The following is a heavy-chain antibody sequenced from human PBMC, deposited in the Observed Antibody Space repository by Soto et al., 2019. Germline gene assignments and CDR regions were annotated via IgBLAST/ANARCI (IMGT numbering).Heavy chain of an antibody. CDR2: IKSKTDGGTT. CDR3: TTDDPINRN. V-gene: IGHV3-15*01. Sequence: NPGGSLRLSCAASGFSFSNAWMSWVRQAPGKGLEWVGRIKSKTDGGTTDYAAPVKGRFTISRDDSRKTLYLEMISLKAEDTAVYYCTTDDPINRNWGQGTLVTVSS. J-gene: IGHJ4*02. CDR1: GFSFSNAW.